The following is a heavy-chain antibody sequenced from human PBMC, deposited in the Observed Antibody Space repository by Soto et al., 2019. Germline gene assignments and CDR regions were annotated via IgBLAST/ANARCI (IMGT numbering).Heavy chain of an antibody. Sequence: SVKVSCKASGGTFSSYAFSWVRQAPGQGLEWMGGIIRIFHTTTYAQKFQGRVTITADESTSAAYMELISLRSNDTAVYYCVHRRDGYNSAFFDYWGQGTLVTVSS. D-gene: IGHD5-12*01. J-gene: IGHJ4*02. CDR1: GGTFSSYA. V-gene: IGHV1-69*13. CDR3: VHRRDGYNSAFFDY. CDR2: IIRIFHTT.